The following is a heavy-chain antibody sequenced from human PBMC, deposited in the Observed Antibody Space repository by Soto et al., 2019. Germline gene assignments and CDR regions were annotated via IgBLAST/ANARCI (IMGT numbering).Heavy chain of an antibody. CDR2: INQDVSEK. J-gene: IGHJ4*02. CDR1: GFSFSSYW. CDR3: SRLSRGAPGGSC. V-gene: IGHV3-7*03. Sequence: EVQLVESGGGLVQPGGSLRLSCAASGFSFSSYWMIWARQVPGKGLEWLAKINQDVSEKNYVDSVRGRFTISRDNAKSSVYLQLGSLRAEDTAVYFCSRLSRGAPGGSCWGQGTMVTVSS. D-gene: IGHD2-15*01.